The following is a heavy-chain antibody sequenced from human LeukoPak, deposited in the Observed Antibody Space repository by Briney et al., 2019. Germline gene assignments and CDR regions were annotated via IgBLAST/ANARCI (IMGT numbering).Heavy chain of an antibody. V-gene: IGHV7-4-1*02. CDR1: GFTFSSYA. CDR3: ARARIWFGELDAFDI. Sequence: GGSLRLSCAASGFTFSSYAMNWVRQAPGQGLEWMGWINTNTGNPTYAQGFTGRFVFSLDTSVSTAYLQISSLKAEDTAVYYCARARIWFGELDAFDIWGQGTMVTVSS. CDR2: INTNTGNP. D-gene: IGHD3-10*01. J-gene: IGHJ3*02.